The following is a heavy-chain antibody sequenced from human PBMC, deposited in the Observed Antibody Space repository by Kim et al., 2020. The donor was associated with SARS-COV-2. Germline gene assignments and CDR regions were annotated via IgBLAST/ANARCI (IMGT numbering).Heavy chain of an antibody. V-gene: IGHV4-30-4*01. CDR1: GGSISSGDSY. CDR2: IYYSGSS. J-gene: IGHJ5*02. Sequence: SETLSLTCTVSGGSISSGDSYWSWIRQPPGQGLVWIAYIYYSGSSYYTLSLKSRVTISIDTSKNQLSLNLSAVTAADTAVYYCAKTTRITSFGVVQWFDPWGQGTLVTVSS. CDR3: AKTTRITSFGVVQWFDP. D-gene: IGHD3-3*01.